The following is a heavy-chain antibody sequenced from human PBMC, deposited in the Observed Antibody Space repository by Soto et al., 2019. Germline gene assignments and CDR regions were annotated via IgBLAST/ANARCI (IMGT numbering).Heavy chain of an antibody. D-gene: IGHD3-9*01. Sequence: QVQLVESGGGVVQPGRSLRLSCAASGFTFSSYGMHWVRQAPGKGLEWVAVISYDGSNKYYADSVKGRFTISRDNSKNTLYLQMNRLRAEDTAVYYCAKIVRYLDPLGSDGMDVWGQGTTVTVSS. CDR1: GFTFSSYG. J-gene: IGHJ6*02. CDR2: ISYDGSNK. V-gene: IGHV3-30*18. CDR3: AKIVRYLDPLGSDGMDV.